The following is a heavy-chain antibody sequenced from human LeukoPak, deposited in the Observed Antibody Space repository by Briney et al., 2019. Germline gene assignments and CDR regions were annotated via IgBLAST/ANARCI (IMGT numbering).Heavy chain of an antibody. Sequence: HGGSLRLSCAASGFTFSSYAMSWVRQAPGKGLEWVSAISGSGGSTYYADSVKGRFTISRDNSKNTLYLQMNSLRAEDTAVYYCAKADFGGYSYQFDYWGQGTLVTVSS. CDR1: GFTFSSYA. V-gene: IGHV3-23*01. D-gene: IGHD5-18*01. CDR2: ISGSGGST. J-gene: IGHJ4*02. CDR3: AKADFGGYSYQFDY.